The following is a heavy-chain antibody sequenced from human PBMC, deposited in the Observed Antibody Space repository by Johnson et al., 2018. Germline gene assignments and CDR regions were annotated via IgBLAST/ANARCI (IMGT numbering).Heavy chain of an antibody. V-gene: IGHV3-7*03. Sequence: VQLQESGGGLVQPGGSLRLSCAASGFTFSSYWMSWVRQAPGKGLEWVANIKQDGSEKYYVDSVKGRFTISRDNAKNSLYLQMNSLGPEDTALYYCAKDGLRSSGYYHYAFDLWGQGTMVTVSS. CDR2: IKQDGSEK. D-gene: IGHD3-22*01. CDR1: GFTFSSYW. J-gene: IGHJ3*01. CDR3: AKDGLRSSGYYHYAFDL.